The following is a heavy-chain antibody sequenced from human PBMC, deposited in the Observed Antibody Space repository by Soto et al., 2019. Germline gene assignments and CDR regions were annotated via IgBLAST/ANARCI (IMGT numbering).Heavy chain of an antibody. CDR3: ARVAPSGGSVPRFDP. J-gene: IGHJ5*02. Sequence: QVQLVQSGAEMKEPGASVRVSCKAFGYTFTPYNIHWLRQAPGQGLEWMGWINAGNGNTRASRKFQGRVIITRDTSATTAYLEVDSLRSEDTAIYYCARVAPSGGSVPRFDPWGQGTLLTVSS. V-gene: IGHV1-3*01. CDR1: GYTFTPYN. D-gene: IGHD3-10*01. CDR2: INAGNGNT.